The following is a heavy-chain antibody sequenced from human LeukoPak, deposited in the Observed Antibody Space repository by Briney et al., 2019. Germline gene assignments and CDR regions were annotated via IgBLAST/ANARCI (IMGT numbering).Heavy chain of an antibody. J-gene: IGHJ6*02. V-gene: IGHV3-48*04. D-gene: IGHD2-2*02. CDR2: ISSSGSTI. CDR3: ARNQLLYDRVPYGMDV. CDR1: GFTFSSYA. Sequence: PGGSLGLSCAASGFTFSSYAMHWVRQAPGKGLEWVSYISSSGSTIYYADSVKGRFTISRDNAKNSLYLQMNSLRAEDTAVYYCARNQLLYDRVPYGMDVWGQGTTVTVSS.